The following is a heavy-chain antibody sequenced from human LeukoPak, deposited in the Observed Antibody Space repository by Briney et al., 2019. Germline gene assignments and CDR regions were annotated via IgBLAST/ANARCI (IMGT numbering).Heavy chain of an antibody. CDR2: ISSDGSGT. CDR1: GFTFSSYW. D-gene: IGHD4-23*01. J-gene: IGHJ4*02. Sequence: GGSLRLSCAASGFTFSSYWMHWVRQAPGKGLVWVSRISSDGSGTTYADSVKGRITISRDNAKNTLHLQMNTMRPEDTAVYYCARARGGNLPLDYWGRGTLVTVSS. V-gene: IGHV3-74*01. CDR3: ARARGGNLPLDY.